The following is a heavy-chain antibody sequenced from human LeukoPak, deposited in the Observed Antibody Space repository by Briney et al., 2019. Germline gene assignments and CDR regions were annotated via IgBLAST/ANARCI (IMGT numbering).Heavy chain of an antibody. D-gene: IGHD3-10*01. CDR1: GFTFSSYS. CDR2: ISSSSSYI. J-gene: IGHJ6*03. CDR3: AKAPMVRGVIEYYYYYMDV. V-gene: IGHV3-21*01. Sequence: GGSLRLSCAASGFTFSSYSMNWVRQAPGKGLEWVSSISSSSSYIYYADSVKGRFTISRDNAKNSLYLQMNSLRAEDTAVYYCAKAPMVRGVIEYYYYYMDVWGKGTTVTVSS.